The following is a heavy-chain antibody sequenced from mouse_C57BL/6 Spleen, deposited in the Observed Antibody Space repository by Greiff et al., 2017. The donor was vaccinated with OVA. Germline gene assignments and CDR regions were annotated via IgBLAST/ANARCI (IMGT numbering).Heavy chain of an antibody. CDR3: ARFSGYYAMDY. Sequence: EVQVVESGGGLVQPGGSLSLSCAASGFTFTAYYMSWVRQPPGKALEWLGFIRNKANGYTTEYSASVKGRFTISRDNSQSILYLQMNALRAEDSATYYCARFSGYYAMDYWGQGTSVTVSS. V-gene: IGHV7-3*01. CDR2: IRNKANGYTT. CDR1: GFTFTAYY. J-gene: IGHJ4*01.